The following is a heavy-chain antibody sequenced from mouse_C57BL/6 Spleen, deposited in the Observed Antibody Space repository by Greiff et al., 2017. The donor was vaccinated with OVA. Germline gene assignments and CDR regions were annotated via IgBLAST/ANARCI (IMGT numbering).Heavy chain of an antibody. CDR2: INPNNGGT. CDR3: ARWEDGYYFDY. D-gene: IGHD2-3*01. Sequence: VQLQQSGPELVKPGASVKISCKASGYTFTDYYMNWVKQSHGKSLEWIGDINPNNGGTSYNQKFKGKATLTVDKSSSTAYMELRSLTSEDSAVYYCARWEDGYYFDYWGQGTTLTVSS. J-gene: IGHJ2*01. V-gene: IGHV1-26*01. CDR1: GYTFTDYY.